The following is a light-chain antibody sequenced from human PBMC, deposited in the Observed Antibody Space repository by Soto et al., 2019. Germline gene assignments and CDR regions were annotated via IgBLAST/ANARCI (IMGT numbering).Light chain of an antibody. CDR1: QSVSSNY. CDR2: DAS. V-gene: IGKV3-20*01. CDR3: QQYGRSPT. Sequence: IVLTQSPDTLSLSPGERATLSCRASQSVSSNYLAWYQQKLGQAPRLLIYDASRRATGIPDRFSDSGSGTDFTLTISRLEPEDFVVYYCQQYGRSPTFGQGTKVEIK. J-gene: IGKJ1*01.